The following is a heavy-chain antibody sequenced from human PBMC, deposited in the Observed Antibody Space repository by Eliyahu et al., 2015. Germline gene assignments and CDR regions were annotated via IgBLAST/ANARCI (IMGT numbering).Heavy chain of an antibody. V-gene: IGHV1-2*06. CDR3: ARDPSSSWPNFDH. J-gene: IGHJ4*02. CDR1: GYTFIGYF. CDR2: INPNSGDT. Sequence: QVQLVQSGAEMKKPGASVKVSCKASGYTFIGYFMHWLRQAPGQGLEWMGRINPNSGDTSYAQRFQGRVSMTRDTSISTVYMEVSSLRPDDTAVYYCARDPSSSWPNFDHWGQGTLVTVSS. D-gene: IGHD6-13*01.